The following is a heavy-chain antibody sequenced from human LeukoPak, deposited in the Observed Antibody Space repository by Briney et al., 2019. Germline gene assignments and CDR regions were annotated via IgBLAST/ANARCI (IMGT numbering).Heavy chain of an antibody. J-gene: IGHJ4*02. D-gene: IGHD2-2*01. Sequence: GGSLRLACAASGFPFQDSGLSSVRHAPGKGLEWISGINWNGDTTVYADSVKGRFTISRDNAKNSLYLQMNSLRADDTAFYYCARQTRGYVYYFDYWGQGTLVSVSS. V-gene: IGHV3-20*04. CDR2: INWNGDTT. CDR1: GFPFQDSG. CDR3: ARQTRGYVYYFDY.